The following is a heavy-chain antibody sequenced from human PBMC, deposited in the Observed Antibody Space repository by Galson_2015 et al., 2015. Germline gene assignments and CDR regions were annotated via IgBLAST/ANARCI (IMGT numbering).Heavy chain of an antibody. CDR2: IRQDGNLK. CDR3: EGGTGADY. V-gene: IGHV3-7*03. CDR1: GFTFSSYW. J-gene: IGHJ4*02. Sequence: SLRLSCAASGFTFSSYWMTWVRQAPGKGLEWVANIRQDGNLKYYADSVEGRFTIFRNDAKNSLYLQMDSLRVEDTAVYYCEGGTGADYGGQGTLVTVSS.